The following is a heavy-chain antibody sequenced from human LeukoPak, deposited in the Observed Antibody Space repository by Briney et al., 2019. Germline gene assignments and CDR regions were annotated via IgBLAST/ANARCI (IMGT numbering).Heavy chain of an antibody. V-gene: IGHV3-23*01. D-gene: IGHD3-10*01. CDR3: ANGITMVRGGFDY. J-gene: IGHJ4*02. Sequence: GGSLRLSCAASGFTFSSYAMSWVRQAPGKGLEWVSAISGSGGSTHYADSVKGRFTISRDNSKNTLYLQMNSLRAEDTAVYYCANGITMVRGGFDYWGQGTLVTVSS. CDR2: ISGSGGST. CDR1: GFTFSSYA.